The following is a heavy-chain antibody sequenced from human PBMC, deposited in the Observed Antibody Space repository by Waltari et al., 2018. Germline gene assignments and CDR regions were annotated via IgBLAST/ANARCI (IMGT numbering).Heavy chain of an antibody. J-gene: IGHJ4*02. CDR2: INHSGST. V-gene: IGHV4-34*01. D-gene: IGHD3-22*01. Sequence: QVQLQQWGAGLLKPSETLSLTCAVYGGSFSGYYWSWIRQPPGKGLEWIGEINHSGSTNYNPSLKSRVTISVDTSKNQFSLKLSSVTAADTAVYCCARARNYDSSGSTFDYWGQGTLVTVSS. CDR1: GGSFSGYY. CDR3: ARARNYDSSGSTFDY.